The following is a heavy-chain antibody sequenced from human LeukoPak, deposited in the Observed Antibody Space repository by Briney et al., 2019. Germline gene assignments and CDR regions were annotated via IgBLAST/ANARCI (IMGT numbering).Heavy chain of an antibody. CDR1: GGSVTSGGYY. CDR2: IYYSGST. J-gene: IGHJ4*02. Sequence: SQTLSLTCTVSGGSVTSGGYYWRWIRQHPGQGLEWIGYIYYSGSTYSNPSLKSRVTISIDTSKNQFSLKLSSVTAADTAVYYCARDRGSGWYNFDYWGQGTLVTVSS. D-gene: IGHD6-19*01. CDR3: ARDRGSGWYNFDY. V-gene: IGHV4-31*03.